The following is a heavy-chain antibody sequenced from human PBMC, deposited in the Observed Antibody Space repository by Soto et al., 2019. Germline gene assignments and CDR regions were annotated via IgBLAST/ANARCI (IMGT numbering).Heavy chain of an antibody. CDR3: AKDWGYSGWYNWFDP. J-gene: IGHJ5*02. D-gene: IGHD6-13*01. Sequence: QVQMVESGGGVVQPGTSLRLSCATSGFTFSTSGMHWVRQAPGKGLEWVAMISHDGSVTYYTDSVQGRFPISRDTPKNTLYLHMNSLRDEATAIYYCAKDWGYSGWYNWFDPWGQGTRVTVS. CDR2: ISHDGSVT. CDR1: GFTFSTSG. V-gene: IGHV3-30*18.